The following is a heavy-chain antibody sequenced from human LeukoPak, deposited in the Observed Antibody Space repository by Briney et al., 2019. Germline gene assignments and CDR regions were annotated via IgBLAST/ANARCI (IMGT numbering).Heavy chain of an antibody. CDR1: GFTFSSYS. CDR2: ISSSSSTI. CDR3: ARGRSRRYYDFWSGYYNGGFDY. J-gene: IGHJ4*02. V-gene: IGHV3-48*01. Sequence: GGSLRLSCAASGFTFSSYSMNWVRQAPGKGLEWVSYISSSSSTIYYADSVKGRFTISRDNAKNSLYLQTNSLRAEDTAVYYCARGRSRRYYDFWSGYYNGGFDYWGQGTLVTVSS. D-gene: IGHD3-3*01.